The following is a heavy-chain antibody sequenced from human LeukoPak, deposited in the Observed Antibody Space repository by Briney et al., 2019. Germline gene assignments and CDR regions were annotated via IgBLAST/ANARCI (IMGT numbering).Heavy chain of an antibody. CDR1: GYSISSGYY. J-gene: IGHJ4*02. D-gene: IGHD3-16*01. V-gene: IGHV4-38-2*02. Sequence: PSETLSLTCTVSGYSISSGYYWGWIRQPPGMGLEWIGSIYHSGSTYYNPSLKSRVTISVDTSKNQFSLKLSSVTAADTAVYYCARDSRPNRGEFDYWGQGTLVTVSS. CDR2: IYHSGST. CDR3: ARDSRPNRGEFDY.